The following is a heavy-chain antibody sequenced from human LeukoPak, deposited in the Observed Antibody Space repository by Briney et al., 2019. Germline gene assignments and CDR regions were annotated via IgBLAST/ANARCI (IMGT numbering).Heavy chain of an antibody. CDR1: GFTFSNAW. CDR3: TTVLRFGYYTYYFDY. V-gene: IGHV3-15*01. J-gene: IGHJ4*02. CDR2: IKSKTDGGAT. Sequence: GGSLRLSCAASGFTFSNAWMSWVRQAPGKGLEWVGRIKSKTDGGATDYAAPVKGRFTISRDDSKNTLYLQMNSLKTEDTAVYFCTTVLRFGYYTYYFDYWGQGTLVTVSS. D-gene: IGHD3-22*01.